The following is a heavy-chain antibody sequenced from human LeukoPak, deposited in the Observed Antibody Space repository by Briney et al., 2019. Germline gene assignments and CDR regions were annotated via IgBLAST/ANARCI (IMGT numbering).Heavy chain of an antibody. Sequence: TGGSLRLSCAASGFTFSSYAMSWVRQAPGKGLEWVSAISGSGGSTYYADSVKGRFTISRDNSKNTLYLQMNSLRAEDTAVYYCAKDTLLWFGELNYFDYWGQGTLVTVSS. CDR2: ISGSGGST. J-gene: IGHJ4*02. V-gene: IGHV3-23*01. CDR3: AKDTLLWFGELNYFDY. CDR1: GFTFSSYA. D-gene: IGHD3-10*01.